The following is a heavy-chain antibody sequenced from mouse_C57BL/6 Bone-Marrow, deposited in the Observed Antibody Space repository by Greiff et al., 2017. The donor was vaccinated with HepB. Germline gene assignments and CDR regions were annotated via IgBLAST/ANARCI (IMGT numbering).Heavy chain of an antibody. J-gene: IGHJ2*01. Sequence: VKLMESGAELVRPGASVTLSCKASGYTFTDYEMHWVKQTPVHGLEWIGAIDPETGGTAYNQKFKGKAILTADKSSSTAYMELRSLTSEDSAVYYCTRAEDYWGQGTTLTVSS. CDR3: TRAEDY. V-gene: IGHV1-15*01. CDR2: IDPETGGT. CDR1: GYTFTDYE.